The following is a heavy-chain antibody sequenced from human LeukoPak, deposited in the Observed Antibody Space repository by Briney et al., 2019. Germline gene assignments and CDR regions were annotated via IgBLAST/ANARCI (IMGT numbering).Heavy chain of an antibody. Sequence: PGRSLRLSCAASGFTFSSYGMHWVRQAPGKGLEWVAVIWYDGSNKYYADSVKGRFTVSRDNAKNSLYLQMNSLRAEDTAVYYCARGYGGNYKWGQGTLVTVSS. J-gene: IGHJ4*02. D-gene: IGHD1-26*01. CDR3: ARGYGGNYK. CDR1: GFTFSSYG. V-gene: IGHV3-33*01. CDR2: IWYDGSNK.